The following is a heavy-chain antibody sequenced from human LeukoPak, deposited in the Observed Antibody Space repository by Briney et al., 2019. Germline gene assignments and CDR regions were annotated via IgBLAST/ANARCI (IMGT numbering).Heavy chain of an antibody. CDR2: VNSDGSST. CDR3: ARARVAGDRYYYYGMDV. Sequence: PGGSLRLSCAASGFTFSSHWMHWVRQAPGKGLVWVSRVNSDGSSTHYADSVKGRFTISRENAKNSLFVQMNSLRAEDTAVYYCARARVAGDRYYYYGMDVWGQGTTVIVSS. CDR1: GFTFSSHW. J-gene: IGHJ6*02. V-gene: IGHV3-74*01. D-gene: IGHD6-19*01.